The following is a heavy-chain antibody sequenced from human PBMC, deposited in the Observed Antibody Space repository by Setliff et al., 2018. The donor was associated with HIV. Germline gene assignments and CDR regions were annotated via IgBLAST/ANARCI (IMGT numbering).Heavy chain of an antibody. CDR3: ARGAWYTSGWYSSRYMDV. D-gene: IGHD6-19*01. CDR1: GYTFTSYS. Sequence: GASVKVSCKASGYTFTSYSLNWVRQAPGQGLEWMGWMNPISGNTGYAQKFQGRVTLTRHTSISTAYMELNSLRSEDTAVYYCARGAWYTSGWYSSRYMDVWGKGTTVTVS. CDR2: MNPISGNT. V-gene: IGHV1-8*02. J-gene: IGHJ6*03.